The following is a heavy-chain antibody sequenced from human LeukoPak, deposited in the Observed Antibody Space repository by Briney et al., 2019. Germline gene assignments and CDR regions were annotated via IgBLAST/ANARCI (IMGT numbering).Heavy chain of an antibody. CDR3: ARLDILTGYYFGDFDY. CDR1: GGSISSSSYY. D-gene: IGHD3-9*01. Sequence: SETLSLTCTVSGGSISSSSYYWGWIRQPPGKGLEWIGSIYYSGSTYYNPSLKSRVTISVDTSKNQFSLKLSSVTAADTAVYYCARLDILTGYYFGDFDYWGQGTLVTVSS. V-gene: IGHV4-39*07. J-gene: IGHJ4*02. CDR2: IYYSGST.